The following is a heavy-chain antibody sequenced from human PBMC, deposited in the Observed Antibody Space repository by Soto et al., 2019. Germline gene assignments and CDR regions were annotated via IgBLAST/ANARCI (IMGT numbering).Heavy chain of an antibody. CDR1: GFSFSDYY. CDR2: SRNKANSYNP. V-gene: IGHV3-72*01. D-gene: IGHD3-16*01. CDR3: ARATGGSYDY. Sequence: EVKLVESGGGLVQPGGSLRLSCAASGFSFSDYYMDWVRQVPGKGLEWVGRSRNKANSYNPEYAPSVKDRFSISRDNSKDSMDPQMNSLKTEDTAVYYLARATGGSYDYWGQGALVTVSS. J-gene: IGHJ4*02.